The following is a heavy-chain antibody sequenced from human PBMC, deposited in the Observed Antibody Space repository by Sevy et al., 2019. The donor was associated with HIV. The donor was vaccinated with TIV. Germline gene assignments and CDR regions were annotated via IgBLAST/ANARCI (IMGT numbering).Heavy chain of an antibody. Sequence: GASVKVSCKVSGYSLTGLSMHWVRQAPGKGLEWMGSFDPEDGERIYAQKLEGRVTMTEDTSADTAYMELNSLRFEDTAVYYCATTKDYYESSGCPFDYWGQGTLVTVSS. CDR1: GYSLTGLS. J-gene: IGHJ4*02. D-gene: IGHD3-22*01. CDR3: ATTKDYYESSGCPFDY. V-gene: IGHV1-24*01. CDR2: FDPEDGER.